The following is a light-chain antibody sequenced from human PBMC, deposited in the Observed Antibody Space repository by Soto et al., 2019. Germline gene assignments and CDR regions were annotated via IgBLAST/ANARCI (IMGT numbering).Light chain of an antibody. CDR3: QQYGSSPGT. CDR2: GAS. J-gene: IGKJ1*01. Sequence: EIVLTQSPGTLSLSPEERATLSCRASQSVSSSYLAWYQQKPGQAPRLLIYGASSRATGIPDRFSGSGSGTDFTLTISRLEPEDFAAYYCQQYGSSPGTFGQGTKVEIK. CDR1: QSVSSSY. V-gene: IGKV3-20*01.